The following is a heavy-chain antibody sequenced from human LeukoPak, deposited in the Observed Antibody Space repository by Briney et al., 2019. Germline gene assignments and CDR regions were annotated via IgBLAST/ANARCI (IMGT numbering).Heavy chain of an antibody. J-gene: IGHJ4*02. CDR2: ISAYNGNT. CDR1: GYSFSSYD. CDR3: ARGYDILTGYSDLDY. D-gene: IGHD3-9*01. V-gene: IGHV1-18*01. Sequence: ASVKVSCKASGYSFSSYDINWVRQATGQGLEWMGWISAYNGNTNYAQKLQGRVTMTTDTSTSTAYMELRSLRSDDTAVYYCARGYDILTGYSDLDYWGQGTLVTVSS.